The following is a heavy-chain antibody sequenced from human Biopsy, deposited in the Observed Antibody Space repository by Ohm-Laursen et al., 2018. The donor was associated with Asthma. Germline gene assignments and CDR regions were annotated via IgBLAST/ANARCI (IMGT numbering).Heavy chain of an antibody. Sequence: GASVKVSCKSSGGTFGNYAISWVRQAPGLGLKWMGGISPVFGSTNIAQKFQGRVTISADIFTKTAYLEVSSLRSDDTAVYYCASPSSSREILYYYYNMDIWGQGTTVTV. D-gene: IGHD6-13*01. CDR2: ISPVFGST. CDR3: ASPSSSREILYYYYNMDI. V-gene: IGHV1-69*06. J-gene: IGHJ6*02. CDR1: GGTFGNYA.